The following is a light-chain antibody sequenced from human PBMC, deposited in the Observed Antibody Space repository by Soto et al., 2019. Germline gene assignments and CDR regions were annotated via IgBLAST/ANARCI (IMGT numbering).Light chain of an antibody. Sequence: DIVMTQSPASLAASLGERLTLNCKSSQSVLYNSNSQNYLAWYQQRRGQPPKLLSYWASTRESRVPDRFSGSGSATNFNLTICRLQTEDVSVYDCQQYHSTPFTFGPGTRVDVK. V-gene: IGKV4-1*01. CDR3: QQYHSTPFT. CDR2: WAS. J-gene: IGKJ3*01. CDR1: QSVLYNSNSQNY.